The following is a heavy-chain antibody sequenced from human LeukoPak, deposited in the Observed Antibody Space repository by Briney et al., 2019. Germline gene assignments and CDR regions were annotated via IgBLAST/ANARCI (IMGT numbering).Heavy chain of an antibody. J-gene: IGHJ6*03. D-gene: IGHD3-22*01. Sequence: GGSLSLSCAASGFTFSSYWMHWVRQAPGKGLVWVSRINSDGSSTSYADSVKGRFTISRDNAKNTLYLQMNSLRAEDTAVYYCARGDSSGYYSHRDYYYYMDVWGKGTTVTVSS. CDR2: INSDGSST. V-gene: IGHV3-74*01. CDR1: GFTFSSYW. CDR3: ARGDSSGYYSHRDYYYYMDV.